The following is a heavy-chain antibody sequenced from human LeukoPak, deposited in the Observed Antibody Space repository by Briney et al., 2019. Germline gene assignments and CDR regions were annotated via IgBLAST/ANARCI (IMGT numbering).Heavy chain of an antibody. V-gene: IGHV1-2*04. Sequence: ASVKVSFKASGYTFTGYYMHWVRQAPGQGLEWMGWINPNSGGTNYAQKFQGWVTMTRDTSISTAYMELSRLRSDDTAVYYCARGRPVGSGSYYKYWGQGTLVTVSS. CDR2: INPNSGGT. D-gene: IGHD3-10*01. J-gene: IGHJ4*02. CDR1: GYTFTGYY. CDR3: ARGRPVGSGSYYKY.